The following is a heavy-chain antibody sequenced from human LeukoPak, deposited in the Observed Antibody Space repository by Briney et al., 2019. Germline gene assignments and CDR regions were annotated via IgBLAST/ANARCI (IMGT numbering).Heavy chain of an antibody. CDR2: ISGSGGST. J-gene: IGHJ4*02. CDR3: AKQGRDMITFGGVTGSFDY. V-gene: IGHV3-23*01. Sequence: PGGSLRLSCAASGFTFSGYAMSWVRQAPGKGLEWVSAISGSGGSTYYADSVKGRFTISRDNSKNTLYLQMNSLRAEDTAVYYCAKQGRDMITFGGVTGSFDYWGQGTLVTVSS. D-gene: IGHD3-16*01. CDR1: GFTFSGYA.